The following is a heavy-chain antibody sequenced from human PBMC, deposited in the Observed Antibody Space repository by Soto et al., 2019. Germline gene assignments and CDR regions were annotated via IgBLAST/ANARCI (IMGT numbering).Heavy chain of an antibody. CDR2: TSGSGGST. CDR1: GFTFSSYA. J-gene: IGHJ4*02. CDR3: AKSPAVENYFDY. Sequence: GGSLRLSCAASGFTFSSYAMSWVRQAPGKGLEWVSATSGSGGSTYYADSVKGRFTISRDNSKNTLYLQMNSLRAEDTAVYYCAKSPAVENYFDYWGQGTLVTVSS. V-gene: IGHV3-23*01.